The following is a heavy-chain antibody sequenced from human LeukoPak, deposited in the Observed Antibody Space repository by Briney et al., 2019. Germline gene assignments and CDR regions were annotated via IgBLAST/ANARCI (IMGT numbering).Heavy chain of an antibody. CDR2: VYNSGST. D-gene: IGHD6-13*01. CDR1: GGSISSYY. Sequence: PSETLSLTCTVSGGSISSYYWSWIRQPPGKGLEWIGYVYNSGSTNYNPSLKSRVTISVDTSKNQFSLKLNSVTAADTAVYYCARASWQLLVPGDVWGQGTTVTVSS. J-gene: IGHJ6*02. V-gene: IGHV4-59*01. CDR3: ARASWQLLVPGDV.